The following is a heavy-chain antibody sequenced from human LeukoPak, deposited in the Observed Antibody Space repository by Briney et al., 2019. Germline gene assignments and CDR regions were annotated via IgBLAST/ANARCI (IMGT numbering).Heavy chain of an antibody. J-gene: IGHJ4*02. D-gene: IGHD1-20*01. CDR2: IKSKIDGGTT. CDR1: GFSFSDAW. V-gene: IGHV3-15*01. CDR3: TTGRNNWNDFCKY. Sequence: GGSLRLSCAASGFSFSDAWMSWVPQAPGKGLEWVGRIKSKIDGGTTDYAAPVKGRFTISRDDSKSTLYLQMNSLETEDTAVYYSTTGRNNWNDFCKYWGQGTLVTVSS.